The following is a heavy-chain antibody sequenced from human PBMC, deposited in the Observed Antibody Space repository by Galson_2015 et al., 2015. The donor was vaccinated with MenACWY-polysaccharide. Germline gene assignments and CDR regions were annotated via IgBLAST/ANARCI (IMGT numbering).Heavy chain of an antibody. CDR1: GFTFSSYW. CDR3: ARVLWLGRHYYFDY. J-gene: IGHJ4*02. V-gene: IGHV3-7*04. CDR2: IKQDGSEK. D-gene: IGHD3-10*01. Sequence: SLRLSCAASGFTFSSYWMSWVRQAPGKGLEWVANIKQDGSEKYYVDSVKGRFTISRDNAKNSLYLQMNSLRAEDTAVYYCARVLWLGRHYYFDYWGQGTLVTVSS.